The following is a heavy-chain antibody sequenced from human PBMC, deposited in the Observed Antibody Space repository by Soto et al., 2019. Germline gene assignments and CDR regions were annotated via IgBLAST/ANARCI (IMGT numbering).Heavy chain of an antibody. J-gene: IGHJ4*02. Sequence: QVQLQESGPGLVKPSQTLSLTCTVSGGSISSGDYYWTWIRQPPGKVLEWIGYIYYSGGTYYNPSLKSRITISVDTSKNQFSLNLSSVTAADTAVYYCARGGNGYHILTGFSSHYWGQGTLVTVSS. CDR2: IYYSGGT. CDR3: ARGGNGYHILTGFSSHY. V-gene: IGHV4-30-4*01. CDR1: GGSISSGDYY. D-gene: IGHD3-9*01.